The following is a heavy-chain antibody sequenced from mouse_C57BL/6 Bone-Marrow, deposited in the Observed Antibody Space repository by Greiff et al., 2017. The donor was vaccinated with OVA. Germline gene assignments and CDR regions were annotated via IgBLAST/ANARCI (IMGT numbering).Heavy chain of an antibody. CDR1: GSTFTSYG. CDR2: IYPRRGNT. J-gene: IGHJ3*01. Sequence: VQLVESGAELARPGASVKLSCKASGSTFTSYGISWVKQRTGQGLEWIGEIYPRRGNTYYNEKFKGKATLTADKSSSTAYMEHRSLTSEDSAVYFCARYSFAYWGQGTLVTVSA. V-gene: IGHV1-81*01. CDR3: ARYSFAY.